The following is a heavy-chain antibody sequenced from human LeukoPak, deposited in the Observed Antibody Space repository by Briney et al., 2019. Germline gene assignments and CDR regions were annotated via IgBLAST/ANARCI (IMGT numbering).Heavy chain of an antibody. CDR1: GDSISNNNW. CDR3: AREYSSSWYDY. Sequence: PSETLSLTCVVSGDSISNNNWWSWVRPSPGKGLEWIGEVYHSGDANYNPSLKSRVTMSVDKSKNQISLRLTSVTAADTAVYYCAREYSSSWYDYWGQGTLVTVSS. CDR2: VYHSGDA. J-gene: IGHJ4*02. V-gene: IGHV4/OR15-8*01. D-gene: IGHD6-13*01.